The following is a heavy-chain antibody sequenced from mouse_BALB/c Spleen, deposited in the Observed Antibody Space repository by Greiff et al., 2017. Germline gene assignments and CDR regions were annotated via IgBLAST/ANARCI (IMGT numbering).Heavy chain of an antibody. V-gene: IGHV5-4*02. Sequence: EVKLVESGGGLVKPGGSLKLSCAASGFTFSDYYMYWVRQTPEKRLEWVATISDGGSYTYYPDSVKGRFTISRDNAKNNLYLQRSSLKSEDTAMYYGASDQGGGTHYFDYWGQGTTLTVSS. CDR1: GFTFSDYY. J-gene: IGHJ2*01. D-gene: IGHD3-2*02. CDR2: ISDGGSYT. CDR3: ASDQGGGTHYFDY.